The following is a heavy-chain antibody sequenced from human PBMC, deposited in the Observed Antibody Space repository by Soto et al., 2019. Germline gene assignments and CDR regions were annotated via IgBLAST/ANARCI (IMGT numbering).Heavy chain of an antibody. CDR1: GFTFSSYG. CDR3: AKDTQYSSSSLFVSWGMDV. J-gene: IGHJ6*02. CDR2: ISYDGSNK. Sequence: SLRLSCAASGFTFSSYGMHWVRQAPGKGLEWVAVISYDGSNKYYADSVKGRFTISRDNSKNTLYLQMNSLRAEDTAVYYCAKDTQYSSSSLFVSWGMDVWGQGTTVTVSS. D-gene: IGHD6-6*01. V-gene: IGHV3-30*18.